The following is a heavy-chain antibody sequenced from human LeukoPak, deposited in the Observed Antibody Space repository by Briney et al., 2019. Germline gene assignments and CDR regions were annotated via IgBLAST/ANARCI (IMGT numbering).Heavy chain of an antibody. CDR2: IKGDGSEK. CDR3: ARDDFSGSYCD. CDR1: GFTFSNNW. Sequence: PGGSLRLSCAGSGFTFSNNWMSLVRKAPGKGLEWVANIKGDGSEKYYVDSVKGRFTISRDNTRNSLYLQMNSLRADDTATYYCARDDFSGSYCDWGQGTLVTVSS. J-gene: IGHJ4*02. V-gene: IGHV3-7*01. D-gene: IGHD1-26*01.